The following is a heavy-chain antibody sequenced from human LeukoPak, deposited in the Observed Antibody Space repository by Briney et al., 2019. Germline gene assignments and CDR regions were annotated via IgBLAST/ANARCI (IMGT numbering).Heavy chain of an antibody. Sequence: SETLSLTCTVSGGSISSYYWSWIRQPPGKGLEWIGYIYYSGSTNYNPSLKSRVTISVDTSKNQFSLKLSSVTAADTAVYYCARHETVEMASFGYFDYWGQGTQVTVSS. CDR1: GGSISSYY. J-gene: IGHJ4*02. CDR3: ARHETVEMASFGYFDY. D-gene: IGHD5-24*01. CDR2: IYYSGST. V-gene: IGHV4-59*08.